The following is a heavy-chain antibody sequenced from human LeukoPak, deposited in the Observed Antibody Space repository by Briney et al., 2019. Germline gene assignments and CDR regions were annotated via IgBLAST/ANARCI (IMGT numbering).Heavy chain of an antibody. V-gene: IGHV4-38-2*01. CDR2: IYHSGST. Sequence: KPSETLSLTCAVSGYSISSGYYWGWIRQPPGKGLEWIGSIYHSGSTYYNPSLKSRVTISVDTSKNQFSLKLSSVTAADTAVYYCAVASPNDAFDIWGQGTMVTVSS. CDR1: GYSISSGYY. CDR3: AVASPNDAFDI. J-gene: IGHJ3*02.